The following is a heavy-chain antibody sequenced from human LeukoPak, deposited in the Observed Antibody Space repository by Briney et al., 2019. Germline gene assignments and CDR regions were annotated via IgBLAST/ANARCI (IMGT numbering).Heavy chain of an antibody. Sequence: GGSLRLSCVASGFTFSSYWMSWVRQAPGKGLEWVANIKQDGSEKYYVDSVKGRFTFSRDDAKNSLYLQINSLRAEDTAVYYCARVGYYFGSGTYFDYWGQGTLVTVSS. D-gene: IGHD3-10*01. V-gene: IGHV3-7*01. CDR2: IKQDGSEK. CDR3: ARVGYYFGSGTYFDY. J-gene: IGHJ4*02. CDR1: GFTFSSYW.